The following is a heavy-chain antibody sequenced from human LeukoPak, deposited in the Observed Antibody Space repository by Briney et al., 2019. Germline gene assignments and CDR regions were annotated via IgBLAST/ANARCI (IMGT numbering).Heavy chain of an antibody. D-gene: IGHD6-6*01. CDR1: GYSFTDYY. CDR2: INPYSGGI. CDR3: ARARWQLVPYFDS. J-gene: IGHJ4*02. Sequence: ASVKVSCKASGYSFTDYYMHWVRRAPGQGLEWMGWINPYSGGINYAQKFQGRVAMTRDTSISTAYLELGSLRSDDTAVYFCARARWQLVPYFDSWGQGTLVTVSS. V-gene: IGHV1-2*02.